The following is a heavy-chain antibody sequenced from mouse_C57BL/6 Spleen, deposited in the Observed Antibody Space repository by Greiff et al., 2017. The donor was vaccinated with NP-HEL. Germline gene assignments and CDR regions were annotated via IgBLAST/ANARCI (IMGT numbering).Heavy chain of an antibody. V-gene: IGHV5-9*01. CDR3: ARWDLGTMDY. CDR1: GFTFSSYT. Sequence: DVMLVEAGGGLVKPGGSLKLSCAASGFTFSSYTMSWVRQTPEKRLEWVATISGGGGNTYYPDSVKGRFTISRDNAKNTLYLQMSSLRSEDTALYYCARWDLGTMDYWGQGTSVTVSS. D-gene: IGHD4-1*01. CDR2: ISGGGGNT. J-gene: IGHJ4*01.